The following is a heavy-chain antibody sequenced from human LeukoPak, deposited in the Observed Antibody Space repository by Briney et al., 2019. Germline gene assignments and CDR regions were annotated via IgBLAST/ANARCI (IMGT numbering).Heavy chain of an antibody. CDR1: GDSISSYY. CDR2: IYYSGST. D-gene: IGHD2-2*01. CDR3: ARHCSSNSCYSRLYFDV. Sequence: PSETLSLTCTVSGDSISSYYWSWIRQPPGKGLEWIGYIYYSGSTNYNPSLKSRVTISVDASKTQFTLKLSSVTAADTSVYYCARHCSSNSCYSRLYFDVWRRGTLVTVSS. J-gene: IGHJ2*01. V-gene: IGHV4-59*08.